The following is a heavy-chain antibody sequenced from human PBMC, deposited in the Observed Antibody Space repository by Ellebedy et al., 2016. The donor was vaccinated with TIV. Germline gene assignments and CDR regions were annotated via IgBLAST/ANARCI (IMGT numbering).Heavy chain of an antibody. V-gene: IGHV4-39*07. Sequence: MPSETLSLTCTVSGDSITSSTYLWGWIRQPPGTGLAWIATINYSGTTYYNPSLKSRGTISVDTSNNQVSLKLSSVTAADTAIYYCATAIHFDLLLPPAFDYWGQGTLVTVSS. CDR3: ATAIHFDLLLPPAFDY. D-gene: IGHD3-9*01. J-gene: IGHJ4*02. CDR1: GDSITSSTYL. CDR2: INYSGTT.